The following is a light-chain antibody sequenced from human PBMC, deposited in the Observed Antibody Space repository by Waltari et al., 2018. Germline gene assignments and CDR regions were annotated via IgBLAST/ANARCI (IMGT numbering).Light chain of an antibody. CDR3: MQALQTPLFT. CDR1: QSLLHSDGYNY. J-gene: IGKJ3*01. Sequence: DLVMTQSPLSLPVTPGEPASISCRSSQSLLHSDGYNYLDWYLQKPGQSPQLLIYWGSNRASGVPDRFSGSGSGTDFTLKISRVEAEDVGVYYCMQALQTPLFTFGPGTKVDIK. V-gene: IGKV2-28*01. CDR2: WGS.